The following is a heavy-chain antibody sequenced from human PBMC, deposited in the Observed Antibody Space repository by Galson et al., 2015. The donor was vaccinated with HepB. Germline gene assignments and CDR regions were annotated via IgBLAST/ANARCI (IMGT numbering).Heavy chain of an antibody. CDR3: ARVIHDVLRFLEWLPTLRYYYYMDV. CDR1: GYTFTSYG. J-gene: IGHJ6*03. V-gene: IGHV1-18*01. Sequence: SVKVSCKASGYTFTSYGISWVRQAPGQGLEWMGWISAYNGNTNYAQKLQGRVTMTTDTSTSTAYMELRSLRSDDTAVYYCARVIHDVLRFLEWLPTLRYYYYMDVWGKGTTVTVSS. CDR2: ISAYNGNT. D-gene: IGHD3-3*01.